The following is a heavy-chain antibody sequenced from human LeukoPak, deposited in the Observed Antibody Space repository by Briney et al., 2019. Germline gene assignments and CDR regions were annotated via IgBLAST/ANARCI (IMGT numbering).Heavy chain of an antibody. J-gene: IGHJ2*01. Sequence: SETLSLTCTVSGGSISSYYWTWIRQPAGKGLEWIGRFYSTGSTNYNPSLKSRVTMSVDTSKNQFSLKLSSVTAADTAVYYCAREAGIAITGTIWYFDLWGRGTLVTVSS. CDR1: GGSISSYY. V-gene: IGHV4-4*07. CDR3: AREAGIAITGTIWYFDL. D-gene: IGHD1/OR15-1a*01. CDR2: FYSTGST.